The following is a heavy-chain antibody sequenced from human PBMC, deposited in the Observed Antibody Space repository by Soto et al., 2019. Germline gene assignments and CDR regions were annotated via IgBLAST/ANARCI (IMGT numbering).Heavy chain of an antibody. V-gene: IGHV4-31*03. Sequence: SETLSLTCTVSGGSISSGGYYWSWIRQHPGKGLEWIGYIYYSGSTYYNPSLKSRVTISVDTSKNQFSLKLSSVTAADTAVYYCARESITIFGVAKANWFDFWGQGTLVTVSS. D-gene: IGHD3-3*01. J-gene: IGHJ5*01. CDR1: GGSISSGGYY. CDR3: ARESITIFGVAKANWFDF. CDR2: IYYSGST.